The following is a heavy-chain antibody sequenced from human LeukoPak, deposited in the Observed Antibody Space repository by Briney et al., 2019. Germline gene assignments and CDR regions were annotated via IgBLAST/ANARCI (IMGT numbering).Heavy chain of an antibody. Sequence: KTGESLKISCKGSGYIFTSYWIGWVRQMPGKGLEWMGIIYPGDSDTRYSPSFQGQVTISADESISTAYLQWSSLKASDTAMYYCARSGIGGFDYAAAGFNEHFDYWGQGTLVTVSS. J-gene: IGHJ4*02. CDR1: GYIFTSYW. V-gene: IGHV5-51*01. CDR3: ARSGIGGFDYAAAGFNEHFDY. D-gene: IGHD6-13*01. CDR2: IYPGDSDT.